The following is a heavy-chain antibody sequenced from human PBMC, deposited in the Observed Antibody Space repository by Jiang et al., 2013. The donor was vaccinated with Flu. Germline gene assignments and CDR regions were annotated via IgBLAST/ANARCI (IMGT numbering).Heavy chain of an antibody. D-gene: IGHD3-10*01. CDR2: INRGGGSTST. Sequence: GAEVKKPGASVKVSCKASGYTFTTYYMHWVRQAPGQGLEWMGIINRGGGSTSTSYAQKFQGRVTMTRDTSTSTVYMELSSLRSEDTAVYYCARVPPSRAASPNFDYWGQGPWSPSPQ. V-gene: IGHV1-46*01. J-gene: IGHJ4*02. CDR3: ARVPPSRAASPNFDY. CDR1: GYTFTTYY.